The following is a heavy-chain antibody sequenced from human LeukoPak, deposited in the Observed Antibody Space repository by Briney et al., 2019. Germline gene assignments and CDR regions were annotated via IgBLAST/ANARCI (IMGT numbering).Heavy chain of an antibody. V-gene: IGHV3-30-3*01. J-gene: IGHJ4*02. CDR2: ISYDGSNK. Sequence: GGSLRLSCAASGFTFSSYAMHWVRQAPGKGLEWVAVISYDGSNKYYADSVKGRFTTSRDNSKNTLYLQMNSLRAEDTAVYYCASVNYGAKGVTDYWGQGTLVTVSS. CDR1: GFTFSSYA. D-gene: IGHD4-17*01. CDR3: ASVNYGAKGVTDY.